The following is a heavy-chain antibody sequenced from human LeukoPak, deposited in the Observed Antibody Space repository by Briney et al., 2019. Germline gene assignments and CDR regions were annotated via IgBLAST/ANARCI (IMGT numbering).Heavy chain of an antibody. CDR2: INPNSGGT. CDR1: GYTXTGHY. Sequence: GASVKVSCKASGYTXTGHYMHWVRQAPGQGLEWMGWINPNSGGTNYAQKFQGRVTMTRDTSISTAYMELSRLRSDDTAVYYCARGYTPVVVAATPVITMDVWGQGTTVTVSS. D-gene: IGHD2-15*01. V-gene: IGHV1-2*02. CDR3: ARGYTPVVVAATPVITMDV. J-gene: IGHJ6*02.